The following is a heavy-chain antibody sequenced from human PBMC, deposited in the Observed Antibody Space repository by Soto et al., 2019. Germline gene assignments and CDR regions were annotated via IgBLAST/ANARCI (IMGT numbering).Heavy chain of an antibody. CDR3: ARDIAVAGTNGY. V-gene: IGHV1-69*13. Sequence: ASVKVSCKASGGTFSSYAISWVRQAPGQGLEWMGGIIPIFGTANYAQRFQGRVTITADESTSTAYMELSSLRSEDTAVYYCARDIAVAGTNGYWGQGTLVTVSS. J-gene: IGHJ4*02. CDR2: IIPIFGTA. D-gene: IGHD6-19*01. CDR1: GGTFSSYA.